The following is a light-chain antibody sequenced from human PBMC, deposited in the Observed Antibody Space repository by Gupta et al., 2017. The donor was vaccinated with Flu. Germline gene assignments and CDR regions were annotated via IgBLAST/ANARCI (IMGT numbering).Light chain of an antibody. CDR2: AVS. CDR3: QRCDTSTWT. CDR1: QSISSY. J-gene: IGKJ1*01. V-gene: IGKV1-39*01. Sequence: DIQMTQSPSSLSASVGDRVTITCRASQSISSYLNWYQQKPGKAPKLLIYAVSRLQSGVPSKFSGSASATDFTLTISMLQPEDFATYYCQRCDTSTWTFGQGTKVEIK.